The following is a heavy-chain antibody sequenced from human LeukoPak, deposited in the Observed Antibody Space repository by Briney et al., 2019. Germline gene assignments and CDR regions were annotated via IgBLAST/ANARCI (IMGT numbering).Heavy chain of an antibody. V-gene: IGHV4-39*01. CDR3: ARHSAVVRRGGFDI. CDR2: IYYRGNT. Sequence: SETLSLTCTVSGGSFSSSSYYWGWIRQPPGKGLEWIGSIYYRGNTYYSSSLKSRVTISVDTSKSQFSLELSSVTAADTAVYYCARHSAVVRRGGFDIWGQGTMVTVYS. CDR1: GGSFSSSSYY. J-gene: IGHJ3*02. D-gene: IGHD3-10*01.